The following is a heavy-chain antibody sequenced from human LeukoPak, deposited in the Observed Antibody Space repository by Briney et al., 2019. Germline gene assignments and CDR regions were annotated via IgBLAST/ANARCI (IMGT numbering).Heavy chain of an antibody. CDR1: IESFSGYY. CDR3: ARVRGDLSIDY. D-gene: IGHD2-21*02. CDR2: INHSGST. V-gene: IGHV4-34*01. J-gene: IGHJ4*02. Sequence: KPSETLSLTCAVYIESFSGYYWTWIRQPPGKGLEWIGEINHSGSTNYNPSFKSRVTISADTSKNQFSLKLSSVTAADTAMYYCARVRGDLSIDYWGQGNLVTVSS.